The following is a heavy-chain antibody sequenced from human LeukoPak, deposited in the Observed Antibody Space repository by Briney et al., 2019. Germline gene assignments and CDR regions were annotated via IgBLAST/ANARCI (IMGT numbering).Heavy chain of an antibody. CDR3: AKDRDPYDYGSGSYYNGVFDY. CDR2: VSNRGGST. CDR1: GFTFSTYA. V-gene: IGHV3-23*01. D-gene: IGHD3-10*01. Sequence: GGSLRLSCAASGFTFSTYAMSWVRQIPGKGLEWVSAVSNRGGSTYYADSVKGRFTISRDNSKNTLYLQMNSLRAEDTAVYYCAKDRDPYDYGSGSYYNGVFDYWGQGTLVTVSS. J-gene: IGHJ4*02.